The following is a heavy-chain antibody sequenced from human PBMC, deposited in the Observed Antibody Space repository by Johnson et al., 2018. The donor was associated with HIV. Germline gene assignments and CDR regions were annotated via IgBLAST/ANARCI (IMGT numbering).Heavy chain of an antibody. CDR2: ISYDGSYK. Sequence: QVLLVESGGGVVQPGRSLRLSCAASGFTFSTYGMHWVRQAPGKGLGWVAFISYDGSYKYYADSVKGRFTISRDNSKNTLYLQMNSLRAEATALYYCARVGYSNYGGGAFDIWGQGTMVTVSS. CDR3: ARVGYSNYGGGAFDI. D-gene: IGHD4-11*01. V-gene: IGHV3-30*03. J-gene: IGHJ3*02. CDR1: GFTFSTYG.